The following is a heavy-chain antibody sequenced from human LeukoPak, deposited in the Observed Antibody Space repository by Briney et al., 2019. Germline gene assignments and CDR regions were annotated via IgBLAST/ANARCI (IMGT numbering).Heavy chain of an antibody. J-gene: IGHJ4*02. CDR3: AREAGHMVRGVINY. V-gene: IGHV1-2*02. D-gene: IGHD3-10*01. CDR2: INPNSGGT. CDR1: GYTFTGYY. Sequence: ASVKVSCKASGYTFTGYYMHWVRQAPGQGLEWMGWINPNSGGTNYAQKFQGRVTMTRDTSISTAYMELGRLRSDDTAVYYCAREAGHMVRGVINYWGQGTLVTVSS.